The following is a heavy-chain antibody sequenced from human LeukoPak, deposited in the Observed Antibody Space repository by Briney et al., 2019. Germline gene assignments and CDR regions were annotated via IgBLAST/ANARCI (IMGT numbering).Heavy chain of an antibody. Sequence: GGSLRLSCAASGFTVSSNYMSWVRQAPGKGLEWVSVICTDGSTYYADSVKGRFTISRDNSKNTLYLQMNSLRAEDTAVYYCARAGYQLLKDSAFDIWGQGTMVTVSS. CDR1: GFTVSSNY. V-gene: IGHV3-53*01. J-gene: IGHJ3*02. CDR2: ICTDGST. D-gene: IGHD2-2*01. CDR3: ARAGYQLLKDSAFDI.